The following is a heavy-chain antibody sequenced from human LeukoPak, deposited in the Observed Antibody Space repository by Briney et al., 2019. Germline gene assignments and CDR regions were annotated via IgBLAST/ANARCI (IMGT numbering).Heavy chain of an antibody. D-gene: IGHD5-24*01. CDR1: GGSISSGGYY. CDR2: INYSGGT. CDR3: ARVGVEMATIHYYYGMDV. Sequence: KPSQTLSLTCTVSGGSISSGGYYWNWFRQHPGKGLEWIGYINYSGGTFYNPSLKSRIIMSVDTSKNQFSLNLSSVTAADTAVYYCARVGVEMATIHYYYGMDVWGQGTTVTVSS. V-gene: IGHV4-31*03. J-gene: IGHJ6*02.